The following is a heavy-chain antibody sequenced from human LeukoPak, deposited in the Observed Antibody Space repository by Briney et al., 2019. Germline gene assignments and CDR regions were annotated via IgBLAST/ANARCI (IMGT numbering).Heavy chain of an antibody. D-gene: IGHD2-2*01. CDR3: AKGGYCSSTSCDGVYYYYYGMDV. CDR1: GFTFSSYA. Sequence: GGSLRLSCAASGFTFSSYAMSWVRQAPGKGLEWVSAISGSGGSTDYADSVKGRFTISRDNSKSTLYLQMNSLRAEDTAVYYCAKGGYCSSTSCDGVYYYYYGMDVWGKGTTVTVSS. J-gene: IGHJ6*04. CDR2: ISGSGGST. V-gene: IGHV3-23*01.